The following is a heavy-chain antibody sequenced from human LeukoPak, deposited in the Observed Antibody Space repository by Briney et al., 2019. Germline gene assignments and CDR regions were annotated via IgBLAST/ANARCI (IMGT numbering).Heavy chain of an antibody. CDR1: GYTFTGYY. CDR3: ARDWQTLNLMTTVTTGLDY. V-gene: IGHV1-2*02. Sequence: GASVKVSCKASGYTFTGYYMHWVRQAPGQGLEWMGWINPNSGGTNYAQKFQGRVTMTRDTSISTAYMELSRLRSDDTAVYYCARDWQTLNLMTTVTTGLDYWGQGTLVTVSS. D-gene: IGHD4-11*01. CDR2: INPNSGGT. J-gene: IGHJ4*02.